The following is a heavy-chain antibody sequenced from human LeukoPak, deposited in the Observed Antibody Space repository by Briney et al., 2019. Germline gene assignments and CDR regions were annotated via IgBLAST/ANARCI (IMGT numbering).Heavy chain of an antibody. CDR1: GYTFTGYY. Sequence: ASVKVSCKASGYTFTGYYMHWVRQAPGQGLEWMGWISAYNGNTNYAQKLQGRVTMTTDTSTSTAYMELRSLRSDDTAVYYCARSYSGYSTGYFDYWGQGTLVTVSS. V-gene: IGHV1-18*04. D-gene: IGHD5-12*01. CDR3: ARSYSGYSTGYFDY. J-gene: IGHJ4*02. CDR2: ISAYNGNT.